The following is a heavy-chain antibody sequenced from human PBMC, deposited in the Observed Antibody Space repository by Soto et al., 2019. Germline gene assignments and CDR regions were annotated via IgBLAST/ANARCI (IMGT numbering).Heavy chain of an antibody. Sequence: SETLSLTCAVSGGSISSGGYSWSWIRQPPGKGLEWIGYIYHSGSTYYNPSLKSRVTISVDRSKNQFSLKLSSVTAADTAVYYCARGQVVAAQHRGQGTLVTVSS. CDR1: GGSISSGGYS. CDR3: ARGQVVAAQH. CDR2: IYHSGST. J-gene: IGHJ4*02. V-gene: IGHV4-30-2*01. D-gene: IGHD2-15*01.